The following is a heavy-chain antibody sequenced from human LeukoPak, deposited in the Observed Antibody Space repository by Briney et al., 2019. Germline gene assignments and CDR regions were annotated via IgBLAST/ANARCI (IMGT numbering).Heavy chain of an antibody. V-gene: IGHV4-59*12. CDR1: GGSISSYY. CDR2: IYYSGST. Sequence: SETLSLTCTVSGGSISSYYWSWIRQPPGKGLEWIGYIYYSGSTNYNPSLKSRVTISVDTSKNQFSLKLSSVTAADTAVYSCARDNTIFGVVIPSFDYWGQGTLVTVSS. D-gene: IGHD3-3*01. CDR3: ARDNTIFGVVIPSFDY. J-gene: IGHJ4*02.